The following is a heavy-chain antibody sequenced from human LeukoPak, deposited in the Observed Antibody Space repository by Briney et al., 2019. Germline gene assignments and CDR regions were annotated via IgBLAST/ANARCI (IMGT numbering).Heavy chain of an antibody. D-gene: IGHD2-15*01. V-gene: IGHV3-11*01. CDR1: GFIFSDYY. CDR3: ASGSCSGGSCYSFAPPFDY. J-gene: IGHJ4*02. CDR2: ISSSGSTM. Sequence: GGSLRLSCAASGFIFSDYYMSWIRQAPGKGLEWVSYISSSGSTMYYTDSVKGRFTISRDNAKDSLYLQMNSLRAEDTAVYYCASGSCSGGSCYSFAPPFDYWGQGTLVTVSS.